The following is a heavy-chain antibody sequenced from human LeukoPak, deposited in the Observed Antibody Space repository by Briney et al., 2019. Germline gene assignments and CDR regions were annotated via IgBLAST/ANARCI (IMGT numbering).Heavy chain of an antibody. CDR2: IIPIFGTA. J-gene: IGHJ6*03. Sequence: ASVKVSCKASGGTFSSYAISWVRQAPGQGLEWMGGIIPIFGTANYAQMFQGRVTITADESTSTAYMELSSLRSEDTAVYYCARDQYYDILTGYLHDYYYYYMDVWGKGTTVTVSS. CDR3: ARDQYYDILTGYLHDYYYYYMDV. CDR1: GGTFSSYA. V-gene: IGHV1-69*13. D-gene: IGHD3-9*01.